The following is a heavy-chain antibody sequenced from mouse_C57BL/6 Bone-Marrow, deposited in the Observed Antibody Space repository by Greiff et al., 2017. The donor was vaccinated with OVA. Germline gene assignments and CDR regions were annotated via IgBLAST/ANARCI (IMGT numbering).Heavy chain of an antibody. Sequence: VKLMESGPGLVQPSQSLSITCTVSGFSLTSYGVHWVRQSPGQGLEWLGVIWSGGSTDYNAAFISRLSISKDNSKSQVFFKMTSLQAYDTAIYYCARETGGYYFDYWGQGTTLTVSS. CDR3: ARETGGYYFDY. J-gene: IGHJ2*01. CDR2: IWSGGST. V-gene: IGHV2-2*01. CDR1: GFSLTSYG.